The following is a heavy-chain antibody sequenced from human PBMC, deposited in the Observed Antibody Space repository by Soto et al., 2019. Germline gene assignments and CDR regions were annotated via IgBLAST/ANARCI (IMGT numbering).Heavy chain of an antibody. V-gene: IGHV3-23*01. CDR2: ISGSGGST. D-gene: IGHD5-18*01. CDR3: AKDGPISFSYGRHDY. CDR1: GFTFSSYA. Sequence: GGSLRLSCAASGFTFSSYAMSWVRQAPGKGLEWVSAISGSGGSTYYADSVKGLFTISRDNSKNTLYLQMNSLRAEDTAVYYCAKDGPISFSYGRHDYWGQGTLVTVSS. J-gene: IGHJ4*02.